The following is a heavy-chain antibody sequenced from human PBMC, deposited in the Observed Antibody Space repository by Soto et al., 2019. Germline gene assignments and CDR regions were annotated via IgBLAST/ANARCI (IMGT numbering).Heavy chain of an antibody. CDR3: ARGSPAQLRYTAPPGFDP. CDR1: GYTFTSYD. V-gene: IGHV1-8*01. Sequence: ASVKVSCKASGYTFTSYDINWVRQATGQGLEWMGWMNPNSGNTGYAQKFQGRVTMTRNTSISTAYMELSSLRSEDTAVYYCARGSPAQLRYTAPPGFDPWGQGTLVTVSS. CDR2: MNPNSGNT. J-gene: IGHJ5*02. D-gene: IGHD3-9*01.